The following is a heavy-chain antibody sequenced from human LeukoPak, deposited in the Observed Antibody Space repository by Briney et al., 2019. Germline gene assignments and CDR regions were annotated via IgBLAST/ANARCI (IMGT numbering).Heavy chain of an antibody. CDR1: GFTPSDYY. CDR3: ARRRDFIDY. V-gene: IGHV3-11*01. Sequence: RSGGSLRLSCAASGFTPSDYYMSLIRQAPGKGLEWVSYSSSSGSTIYYADSVKGRFAISRDNAKNSLYLQMNSLRAEDTAVYYCARRRDFIDYWGQGTLVTVSS. CDR2: SSSSGSTI. J-gene: IGHJ4*02. D-gene: IGHD3/OR15-3a*01.